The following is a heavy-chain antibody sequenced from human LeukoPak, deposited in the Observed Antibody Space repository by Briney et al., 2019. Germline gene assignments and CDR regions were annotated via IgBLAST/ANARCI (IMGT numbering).Heavy chain of an antibody. CDR1: GFTFSSYS. CDR3: ARKLYGSGSYYLDY. J-gene: IGHJ4*02. V-gene: IGHV3-48*04. Sequence: AGGSLRLSCAVSGFTFSSYSMNWVRQAPGKGLEWVSYISSSSNTIYYADSVKGRFTISRDNAKNSLYLQMNSLRAEDTAVYYCARKLYGSGSYYLDYWGQGILVTVSS. D-gene: IGHD3-10*01. CDR2: ISSSSNTI.